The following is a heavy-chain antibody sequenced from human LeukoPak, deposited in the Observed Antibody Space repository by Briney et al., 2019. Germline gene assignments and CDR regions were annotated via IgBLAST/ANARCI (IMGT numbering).Heavy chain of an antibody. D-gene: IGHD2-21*02. V-gene: IGHV4-59*01. CDR3: ARGFGVVTAISNYYYMDV. J-gene: IGHJ6*03. CDR2: IYYRGTT. CDR1: VLPISSYY. Sequence: SETLSLTCSVSVLPISSYYWSLIPQPPGKGLEWIGYIYYRGTTNYSPSLKSRVTISVDTSKNQFSLKLSSVTAADTAVYYCARGFGVVTAISNYYYMDVWGKGTTVTVSS.